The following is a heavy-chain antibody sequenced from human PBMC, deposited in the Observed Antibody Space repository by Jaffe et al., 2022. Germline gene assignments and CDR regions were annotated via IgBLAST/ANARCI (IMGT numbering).Heavy chain of an antibody. J-gene: IGHJ4*02. D-gene: IGHD6-19*01. V-gene: IGHV3-23*01. CDR3: AKDRNRPGIVVPATEIDY. Sequence: EVQLLESGGGLVQPGGSLRLSCEASGFTFSTYAMSWVRQAPGKGLEWVSAIRGSAGNTYYADSVKGRFTISRDNSKNTLYLQMNSLRAEDTAVYYCAKDRNRPGIVVPATEIDYWGQGTLVTVSS. CDR1: GFTFSTYA. CDR2: IRGSAGNT.